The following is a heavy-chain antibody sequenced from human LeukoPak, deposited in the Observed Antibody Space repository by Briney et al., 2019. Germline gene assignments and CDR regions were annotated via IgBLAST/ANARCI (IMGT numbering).Heavy chain of an antibody. CDR3: ARQQFDCSSTSCYGGAFDF. V-gene: IGHV4-59*08. CDR2: IYYSGST. D-gene: IGHD2-2*01. Sequence: SETLSLTCAVYGGSFSGYYWNWIRQPPGKGLEWIGYIYYSGSTNSNPSLKSRVTISVDTSKNQFSLKLSSVTAADTAVYYCARQQFDCSSTSCYGGAFDFWGQGTMVTVSS. J-gene: IGHJ3*01. CDR1: GGSFSGYY.